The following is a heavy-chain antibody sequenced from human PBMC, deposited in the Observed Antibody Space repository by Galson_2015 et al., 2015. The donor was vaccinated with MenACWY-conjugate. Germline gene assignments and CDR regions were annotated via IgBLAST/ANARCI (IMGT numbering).Heavy chain of an antibody. CDR3: ARIGYSSSSTDY. Sequence: SLRLSCAASGFTFSNYWMSWVRQAPGKGLEWLANIAQDGSQKYYVDSVKGRFTISRDNAKNSVYLQMNSLRAEDTAVYYCARIGYSSSSTDYWGQGTLVTVSS. J-gene: IGHJ4*02. CDR2: IAQDGSQK. CDR1: GFTFSNYW. V-gene: IGHV3-7*03. D-gene: IGHD6-13*01.